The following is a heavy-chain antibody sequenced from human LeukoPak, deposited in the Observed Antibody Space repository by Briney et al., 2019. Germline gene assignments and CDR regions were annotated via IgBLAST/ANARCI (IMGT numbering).Heavy chain of an antibody. CDR3: AGRSVSSRSGDFDY. D-gene: IGHD6-25*01. V-gene: IGHV3-53*01. J-gene: IGHJ4*02. CDR2: FSAGGST. Sequence: PGGSLRLSCAASGFTVSSTYMSWVRQGPGKGLDWLSVFSAGGSTFYADSVRGRFTISRDNSKNTLYLQMDSLRAEDTAVYYCAGRSVSSRSGDFDYWGQGTLVTVSS. CDR1: GFTVSSTY.